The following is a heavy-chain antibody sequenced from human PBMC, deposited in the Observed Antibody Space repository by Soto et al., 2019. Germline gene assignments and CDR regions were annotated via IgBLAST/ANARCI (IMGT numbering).Heavy chain of an antibody. CDR2: ISSSSSTI. J-gene: IGHJ5*02. D-gene: IGHD6-19*01. Sequence: GSLRLSCAASGFTFSSYSMNWVRQAPGKGLERVSYISSSSSTIYYADSVKGRFTISRDNAKNSLYLQMNSLRDEDTAVYYCAREAGTWHLPLNWFDPWGQGTLVTVSS. V-gene: IGHV3-48*02. CDR1: GFTFSSYS. CDR3: AREAGTWHLPLNWFDP.